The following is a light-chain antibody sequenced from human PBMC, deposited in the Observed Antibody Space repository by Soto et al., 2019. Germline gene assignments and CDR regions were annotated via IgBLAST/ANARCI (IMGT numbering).Light chain of an antibody. Sequence: EIVLTQSPATLSLSPGARATLSCRASQSVRSSLAWYQQQPGQAPRLLIYGASSRATGIPDRFSGTGSETDFTLTINRLEPEDFAVYYCQQYENSPITFGQGTRLEIK. V-gene: IGKV3-20*01. CDR1: QSVRSS. CDR2: GAS. CDR3: QQYENSPIT. J-gene: IGKJ5*01.